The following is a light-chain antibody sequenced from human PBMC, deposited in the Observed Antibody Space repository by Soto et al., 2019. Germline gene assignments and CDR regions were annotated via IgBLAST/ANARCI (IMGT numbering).Light chain of an antibody. Sequence: EIVLTQSPGTLSLSPWERATVSCETSQISGSNFLAWYQQKPGQAPRLLIYASSNRATGIPDRFSGSASGADFTLTIDRLEPEDFAVYYCQLYGTSPPFGQGTRLEIK. CDR3: QLYGTSPP. CDR1: QISGSNF. J-gene: IGKJ5*01. CDR2: ASS. V-gene: IGKV3-20*01.